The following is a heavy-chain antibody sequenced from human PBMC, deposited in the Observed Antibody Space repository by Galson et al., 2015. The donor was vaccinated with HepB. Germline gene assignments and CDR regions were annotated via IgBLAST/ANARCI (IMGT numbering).Heavy chain of an antibody. J-gene: IGHJ4*02. D-gene: IGHD3-22*01. V-gene: IGHV3-23*01. Sequence: SLRLSCAASGFTFSSYAMSWVRQAPGKGLEWVSAISGSGGSTYYADSVKGRFTISRDNSKNTLYLQMNSLRAEETAVYYCAKDHSQYYYDSSGYPIADDYWGQGTLVTVSS. CDR3: AKDHSQYYYDSSGYPIADDY. CDR2: ISGSGGST. CDR1: GFTFSSYA.